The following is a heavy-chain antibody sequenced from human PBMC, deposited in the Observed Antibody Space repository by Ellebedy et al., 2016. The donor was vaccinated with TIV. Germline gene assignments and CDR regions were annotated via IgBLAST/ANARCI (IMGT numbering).Heavy chain of an antibody. CDR2: IYFGGST. Sequence: MPGGSLRLSCTVSGGSMSSNDYYWGWIRQPPGKGLEWIGSIYFGGSTYYNPSLQGRATISMDTSKNQFSLRLTSVTAADTAMYYCARGGDFDWLFSNFWGQGTLVTVSS. V-gene: IGHV4-39*07. CDR3: ARGGDFDWLFSNF. J-gene: IGHJ4*02. D-gene: IGHD3-9*01. CDR1: GGSMSSNDYY.